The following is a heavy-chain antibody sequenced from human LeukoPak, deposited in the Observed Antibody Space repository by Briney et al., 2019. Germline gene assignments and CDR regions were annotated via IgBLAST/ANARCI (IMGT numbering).Heavy chain of an antibody. CDR2: IYSDGST. CDR1: GFTVSSNY. Sequence: GGSLRLSCAASGFTVSSNYMSWVRQAPGKGLEWVSVIYSDGSTYYADSVKGRFTISRDNSKNTLYLQMSSLRAEDTAVYYCVRDSNSLFDFWGQGTQVTVSS. J-gene: IGHJ4*02. CDR3: VRDSNSLFDF. D-gene: IGHD5-18*01. V-gene: IGHV3-53*05.